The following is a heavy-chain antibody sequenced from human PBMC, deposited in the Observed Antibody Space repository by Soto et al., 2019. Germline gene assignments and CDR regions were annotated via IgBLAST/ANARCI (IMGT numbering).Heavy chain of an antibody. CDR1: GYTFTGYY. J-gene: IGHJ4*02. CDR2: INPNSGGT. Sequence: QVQLVQSGAEVKKPGASVKVSCKASGYTFTGYYMHWVRQAPGQGLEWMGWINPNSGGTNYAQKFQGWVTMTRDTXIXXAYMELSRLRSDDTAVYYCARGRDGYNWVGYYFDYWGQGTLVTVSS. CDR3: ARGRDGYNWVGYYFDY. D-gene: IGHD5-12*01. V-gene: IGHV1-2*04.